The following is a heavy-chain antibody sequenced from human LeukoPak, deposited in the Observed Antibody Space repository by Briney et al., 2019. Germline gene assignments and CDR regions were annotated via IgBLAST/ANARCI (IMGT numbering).Heavy chain of an antibody. J-gene: IGHJ4*02. Sequence: SETLSLTCTVSGGSISSYYWSWIRQPAGKGLEWIGRIYTSGSTDYNPSLKSRVTMSVDTSKNQFSLKLSSVTAADTAVYYCARSATYYDFWSGFVFDYWGQGTLVTVSS. CDR3: ARSATYYDFWSGFVFDY. CDR2: IYTSGST. D-gene: IGHD3-3*01. CDR1: GGSISSYY. V-gene: IGHV4-4*07.